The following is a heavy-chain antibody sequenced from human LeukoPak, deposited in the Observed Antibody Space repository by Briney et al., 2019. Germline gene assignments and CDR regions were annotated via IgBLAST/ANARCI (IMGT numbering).Heavy chain of an antibody. CDR2: ISSSGSTI. D-gene: IGHD1-20*01. CDR1: GFTFSTYE. CDR3: AREGAYNWNAADAFDI. J-gene: IGHJ3*02. Sequence: PGGSLRLSCAASGFTFSTYEMNWVRQAPGKGLEWVSYISSSGSTIYYADSVKGRFTISRDNAKNSLYLQMNSLRAEDTAVYYCAREGAYNWNAADAFDIWGRGTMVTVSS. V-gene: IGHV3-48*03.